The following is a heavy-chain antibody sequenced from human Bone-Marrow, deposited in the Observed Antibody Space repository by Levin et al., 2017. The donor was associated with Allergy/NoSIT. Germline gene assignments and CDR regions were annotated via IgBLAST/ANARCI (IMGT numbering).Heavy chain of an antibody. CDR3: ALIWGSPTD. Sequence: WASVKVSCKASGYTFTSYDINWVRQATGQGLEWMGWLNPNSGNTGYAQKFQGRITMTRDTSISTAYMELSSLRYEDTAVYYCALIWGSPTDWGQGTLVTVSS. CDR1: GYTFTSYD. D-gene: IGHD3-16*01. V-gene: IGHV1-8*01. J-gene: IGHJ4*02. CDR2: LNPNSGNT.